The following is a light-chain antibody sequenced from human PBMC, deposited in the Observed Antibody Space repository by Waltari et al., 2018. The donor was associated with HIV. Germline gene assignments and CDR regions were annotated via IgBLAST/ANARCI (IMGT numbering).Light chain of an antibody. CDR2: WHK. Sequence: QSVLTQPPSASETPGQRVTISCSGSSSNIGSNYVYWYRNLPGTHLKLLIYWHKQRASGVPDRFAGSKSGTSAALAISGLRSEDEADYYCAAWGDSMTSYVFGTGTKVTVL. J-gene: IGLJ1*01. V-gene: IGLV1-47*01. CDR1: SSNIGSNY. CDR3: AAWGDSMTSYV.